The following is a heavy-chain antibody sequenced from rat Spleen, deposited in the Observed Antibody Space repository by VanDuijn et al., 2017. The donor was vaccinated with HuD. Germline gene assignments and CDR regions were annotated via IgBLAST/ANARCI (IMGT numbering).Heavy chain of an antibody. CDR3: TGPFDY. V-gene: IGHV5-31*01. J-gene: IGHJ2*01. Sequence: EVQLVESGGGLVQPGRSLKLSCVASGFTFNNYWMTWIRQAPGKGLEWVASITNAGGTTHYPDSVKGRFTISRDNAKSTLYLQMNSLRSEDTAIYYCTGPFDYWGQGVMVTVS. CDR2: ITNAGGTT. CDR1: GFTFNNYW.